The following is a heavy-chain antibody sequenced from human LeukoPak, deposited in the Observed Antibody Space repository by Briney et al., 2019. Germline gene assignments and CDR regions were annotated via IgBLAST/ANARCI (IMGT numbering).Heavy chain of an antibody. CDR3: ARGAFPEPARYCSGGSCYWVWFDP. CDR2: ISSSSSYI. CDR1: GFTFSSYS. V-gene: IGHV3-21*01. J-gene: IGHJ5*02. D-gene: IGHD2-15*01. Sequence: GGSLRLSCAASGFTFSSYSMNWVRQAPGKGLEWVSSISSSSSYIYYADSVKGRFTISRDNAKNSLYLQMNSLRAEDTAVYYCARGAFPEPARYCSGGSCYWVWFDPWGQGTLVTASS.